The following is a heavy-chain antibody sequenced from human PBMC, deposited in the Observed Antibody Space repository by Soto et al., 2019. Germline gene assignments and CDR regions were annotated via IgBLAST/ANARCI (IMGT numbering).Heavy chain of an antibody. V-gene: IGHV1-69*13. CDR3: ARDIVVVVAAYYYYYGMDV. CDR2: IIPIFGTA. Sequence: SVKVSCKASGYTFTSYAMHWVRQAPGQRLEWMGGIIPIFGTANYAQKFQGRVTITADESTSTAYMELSSLRSEDTAVYYCARDIVVVVAAYYYYYGMDVWGQGTTVTVSS. CDR1: GYTFTSYA. D-gene: IGHD2-15*01. J-gene: IGHJ6*02.